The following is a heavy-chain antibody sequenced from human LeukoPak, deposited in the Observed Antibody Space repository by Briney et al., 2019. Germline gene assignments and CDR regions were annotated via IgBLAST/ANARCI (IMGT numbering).Heavy chain of an antibody. J-gene: IGHJ4*02. Sequence: PGGSLRLSCAASGFPFSSYGMHWVRQAPGKGLEWVAVLSYDGSNEYYADSVKGRFTISRDNSKNTLYLQMNSLRAEDTAVYYCARDGTGSNSGWYIHWGQGALVTVSS. CDR1: GFPFSSYG. CDR2: LSYDGSNE. V-gene: IGHV3-30*03. D-gene: IGHD6-19*01. CDR3: ARDGTGSNSGWYIH.